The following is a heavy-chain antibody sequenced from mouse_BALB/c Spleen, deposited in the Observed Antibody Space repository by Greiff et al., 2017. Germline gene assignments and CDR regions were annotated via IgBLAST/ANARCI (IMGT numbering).Heavy chain of an antibody. D-gene: IGHD2-10*01. Sequence: EVQLVESGGGLVQPGGSRKLSCAASGFTFSSFGMHWVRQAPEKGLEWVAYISSGSSTIYYADTVKGRFTISRDNPKNTLFLQMTSLRSEDTAMYYCARSALHYFDYWGQGTTLTVSS. CDR3: ARSALHYFDY. V-gene: IGHV5-17*02. J-gene: IGHJ2*01. CDR1: GFTFSSFG. CDR2: ISSGSSTI.